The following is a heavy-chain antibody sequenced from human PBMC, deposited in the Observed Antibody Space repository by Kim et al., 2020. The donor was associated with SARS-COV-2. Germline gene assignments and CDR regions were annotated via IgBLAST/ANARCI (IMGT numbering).Heavy chain of an antibody. D-gene: IGHD3-10*01. V-gene: IGHV5-51*01. J-gene: IGHJ6*02. CDR2: IYPGDSDT. Sequence: GESLKISCKGSGYSFNNYWIGWVRQMPGKGLEWMGIIYPGDSDTRYSPSFQGQVTISADKSISTAYLQWSSLKASDTAMYYYARRITSPGSHFMDVWGQGTTVTVSS. CDR3: ARRITSPGSHFMDV. CDR1: GYSFNNYW.